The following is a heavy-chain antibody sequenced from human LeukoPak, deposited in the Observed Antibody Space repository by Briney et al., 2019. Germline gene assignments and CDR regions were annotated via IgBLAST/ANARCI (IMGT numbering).Heavy chain of an antibody. CDR1: GFTFSSYG. Sequence: GGSLRLSCPASGFTFSSYGMSWVRQAPGKGLEWVSAISGSGGSTYYADSVKGRFTISRDNSKNTLYLQMNSLRAEDTAVYYCARVVPPTDYGSGSYFWDPYYFDYWGQGTLVTVSS. V-gene: IGHV3-23*01. CDR2: ISGSGGST. CDR3: ARVVPPTDYGSGSYFWDPYYFDY. D-gene: IGHD3-10*01. J-gene: IGHJ4*02.